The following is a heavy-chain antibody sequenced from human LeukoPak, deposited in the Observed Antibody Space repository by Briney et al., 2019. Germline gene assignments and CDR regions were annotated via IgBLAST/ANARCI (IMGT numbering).Heavy chain of an antibody. V-gene: IGHV3-23*01. J-gene: IGHJ5*02. CDR3: TKDAGPTFDWFAP. CDR1: GFIFSSYG. Sequence: PGGSLRLSCVASGFIFSSYGMAWVRQAPGKGLEWVSTMSAGGENTHYADSVRGRFTISRDNSKDTLYLQMNSLRAEDTAVYYCTKDAGPTFDWFAPWGQGTRVSVSS. CDR2: MSAGGENT.